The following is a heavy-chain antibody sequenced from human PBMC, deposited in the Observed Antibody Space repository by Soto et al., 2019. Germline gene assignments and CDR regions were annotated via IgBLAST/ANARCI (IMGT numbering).Heavy chain of an antibody. Sequence: SGPTLVNPTQTLTLTCTFSGFSITTRAMCVSWIRQPPGKALEWLALIDWADDKYYSTSLKTRLTISKDTSKNQVVLTMTNVNPVDTAPYFLARIHAPSGNNDLDYWGRGTLVTVSS. CDR3: ARIHAPSGNNDLDY. J-gene: IGHJ4*02. CDR2: IDWADDK. CDR1: GFSITTRAMC. V-gene: IGHV2-70*13. D-gene: IGHD6-19*01.